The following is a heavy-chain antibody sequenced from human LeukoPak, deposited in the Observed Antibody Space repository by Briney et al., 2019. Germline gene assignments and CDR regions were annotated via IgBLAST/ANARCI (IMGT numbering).Heavy chain of an antibody. V-gene: IGHV4-59*01. CDR3: ATVEVGTVDVFDI. Sequence: NPSETLSLTCTVSGGSISSYYWSWIRQPPGKGLEWIGYIYYSGSTNYNPSLKSRVTISVDTSKNQFSLKLSSVTAADTAVYYCATVEVGTVDVFDIWGQGTMVTVSS. J-gene: IGHJ3*02. D-gene: IGHD1-26*01. CDR1: GGSISSYY. CDR2: IYYSGST.